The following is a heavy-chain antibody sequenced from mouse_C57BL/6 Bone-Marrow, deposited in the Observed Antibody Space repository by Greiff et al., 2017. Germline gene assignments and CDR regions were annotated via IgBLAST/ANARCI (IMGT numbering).Heavy chain of an antibody. Sequence: QVQLQQPGAELVMPGASVKLSCTASGYTFTSYWMHWVQQRPGQGLEWIGEIDPSASYTNSNQKFKGKSTLTVDKSSSTTYMQLSSLTSQDSAVYYCASERLLLDYAMDYWGQGTSVTVSA. J-gene: IGHJ4*01. D-gene: IGHD1-1*01. CDR3: ASERLLLDYAMDY. CDR2: IDPSASYT. CDR1: GYTFTSYW. V-gene: IGHV1-69*01.